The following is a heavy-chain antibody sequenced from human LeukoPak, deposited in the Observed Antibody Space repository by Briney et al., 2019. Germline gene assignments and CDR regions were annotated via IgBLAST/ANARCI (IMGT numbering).Heavy chain of an antibody. J-gene: IGHJ4*02. V-gene: IGHV3-53*01. CDR1: GFTVSSNY. Sequence: GGSLRLSCAASGFTVSSNYMSWVRQAPGKGLEWVSVIYSGGSTYYADSVKGRFTISRDNSKNTLYLQMNSLRAEDTAVYYCARVAYGDYLYYFDYWGQGTLDTVSS. CDR2: IYSGGST. D-gene: IGHD4-17*01. CDR3: ARVAYGDYLYYFDY.